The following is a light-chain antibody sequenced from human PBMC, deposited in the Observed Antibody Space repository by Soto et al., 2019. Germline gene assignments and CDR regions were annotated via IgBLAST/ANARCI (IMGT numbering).Light chain of an antibody. CDR1: SSDVGAYNY. V-gene: IGLV2-14*01. CDR3: SSYTSSSTPYV. J-gene: IGLJ1*01. Sequence: QSALTQPASVSGSPGLSITISCTGTSSDVGAYNYVSWYQQHPGKAPKLMIYEVSSRPSGVSNRFSGSKSGDTASLTISGLXAEDEADYYCSSYTSSSTPYVFGTGTKVTVL. CDR2: EVS.